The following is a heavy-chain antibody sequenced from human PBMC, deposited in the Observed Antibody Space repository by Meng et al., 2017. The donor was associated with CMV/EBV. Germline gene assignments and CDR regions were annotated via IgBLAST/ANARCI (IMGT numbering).Heavy chain of an antibody. V-gene: IGHV4-30-4*08. J-gene: IGHJ4*02. CDR2: IYYSGST. CDR1: GGSISSGDYY. CDR3: ARDLGGGGVIGY. Sequence: QVQLQESGPGLVQPSPXLSLTFTVSGGSISSGDYYWSWIRQPPGKGLEWIGYIYYSGSTYYNPSLKSRVTISVDTSKNQFSLKLSSVTAADTAVYYCARDLGGGGVIGYWGQGTMGTVSS. D-gene: IGHD3-16*01.